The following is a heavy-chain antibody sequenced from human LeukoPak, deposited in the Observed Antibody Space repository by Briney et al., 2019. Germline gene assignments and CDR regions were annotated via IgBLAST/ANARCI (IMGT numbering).Heavy chain of an antibody. V-gene: IGHV4-34*01. Sequence: SETLSLTCAVYGGSFSGYYWSWICQPPGKGLEWIGEINHSGSTNYNPSLKSRVTISVDTSKNQFSLKLSSVTAADTAVYYCASMGATMKAYGYWGQGTLVTVSS. J-gene: IGHJ4*02. CDR3: ASMGATMKAYGY. D-gene: IGHD1-26*01. CDR2: INHSGST. CDR1: GGSFSGYY.